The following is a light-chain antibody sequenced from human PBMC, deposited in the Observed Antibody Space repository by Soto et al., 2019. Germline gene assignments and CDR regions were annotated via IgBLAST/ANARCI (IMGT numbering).Light chain of an antibody. CDR2: SND. CDR1: SSNIGSTT. V-gene: IGLV1-44*01. J-gene: IGLJ1*01. CDR3: AAWDDSLHAFL. Sequence: QSVLTQPPSASGTPGHRVTLSCSGASSNIGSTTVSWYQHAPGTAPKLLIFSNDQRPSGVPDRFSGSVSGTSASLAISGLQSDDEADYYCAAWDDSLHAFLFGNGTKVTVL.